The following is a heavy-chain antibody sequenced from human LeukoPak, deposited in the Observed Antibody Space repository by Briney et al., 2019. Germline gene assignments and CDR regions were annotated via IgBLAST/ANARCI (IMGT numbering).Heavy chain of an antibody. V-gene: IGHV3-48*03. J-gene: IGHJ4*02. CDR3: ARWAPAIDY. Sequence: TGGSLLLSCAASGFTFSSYEMNWVRAAPGKGLGWVSYISSSGSTIYYADSVKGRFTMSRDNAKKSLYLQMNSLRAEDTAVYYCARWAPAIDYWGEGTLVTVSS. CDR2: ISSSGSTI. CDR1: GFTFSSYE. D-gene: IGHD2-2*01.